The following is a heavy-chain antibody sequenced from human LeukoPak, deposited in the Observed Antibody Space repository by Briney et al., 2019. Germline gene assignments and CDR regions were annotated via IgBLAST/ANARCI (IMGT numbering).Heavy chain of an antibody. D-gene: IGHD5-18*01. CDR2: ISYDGSNK. CDR3: ARDHGYSYGPFDY. J-gene: IGHJ4*02. Sequence: GRSLRLSCAASGFTFSSYAMHWVRQAPGKGLEWVAVISYDGSNKYYADSVKGRFTISRDNSKNTLYLQMNSLRAGDTAVYYCARDHGYSYGPFDYWGQGTLVTVSS. V-gene: IGHV3-30*04. CDR1: GFTFSSYA.